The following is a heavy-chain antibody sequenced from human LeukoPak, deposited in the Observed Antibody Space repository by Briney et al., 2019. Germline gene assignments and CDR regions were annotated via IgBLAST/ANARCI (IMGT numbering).Heavy chain of an antibody. CDR2: IYSDGTT. CDR1: GFNVTSNY. J-gene: IGHJ4*02. V-gene: IGHV3-53*05. CDR3: AKSLGQYSSSSAVDY. D-gene: IGHD6-6*01. Sequence: PGGSLRLSCAASGFNVTSNYMSWVRQAPGKGLEWVSVIYSDGTTYYADSVEGRFSISRDNSKNTLYLQMNSLRAEDTAVYYCAKSLGQYSSSSAVDYWGQGTLVTVSS.